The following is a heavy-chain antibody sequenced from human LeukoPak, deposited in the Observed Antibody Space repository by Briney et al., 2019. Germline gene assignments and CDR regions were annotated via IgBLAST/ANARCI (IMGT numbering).Heavy chain of an antibody. V-gene: IGHV1-8*01. CDR2: KNPTSGRT. J-gene: IGHJ4*02. CDR3: ARDWVRYCSSTSCWSFDY. Sequence: ASVKVSCKASEYTFTSYDINWVRQATGQGLEWMGWKNPTSGRTGFAQSFQGRLTMTTDTSTSTAYMELSSLTSEDTAVYYCARDWVRYCSSTSCWSFDYWGQGTLVTVSS. CDR1: EYTFTSYD. D-gene: IGHD2-2*01.